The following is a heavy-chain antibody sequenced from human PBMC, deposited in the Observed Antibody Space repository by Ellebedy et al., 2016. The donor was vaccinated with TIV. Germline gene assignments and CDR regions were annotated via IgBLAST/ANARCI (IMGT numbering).Heavy chain of an antibody. CDR2: INPNSGGT. CDR3: ARDSVGSESYYNEDY. D-gene: IGHD3-10*01. Sequence: ASVKVSCKASGYTFTGYYMHWVRQAPGQGLEWMGWINPNSGGTNYAQKFQGRVTMTRDTSISTAYMELSRLRSDDTAVYYCARDSVGSESYYNEDYWGQGTLVTVSS. J-gene: IGHJ4*02. CDR1: GYTFTGYY. V-gene: IGHV1-2*02.